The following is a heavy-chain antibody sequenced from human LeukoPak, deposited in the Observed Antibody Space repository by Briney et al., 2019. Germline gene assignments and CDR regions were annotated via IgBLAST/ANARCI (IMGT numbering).Heavy chain of an antibody. CDR1: GYKFTSYW. CDR3: ARSSIAVAGHFDY. D-gene: IGHD6-19*01. CDR2: IYPGDSDT. V-gene: IGHV5-51*01. Sequence: ESLKISCKGSGYKFTSYWIGWVRQMPGKGLEWMGIIYPGDSDTRYSPSFQGQVTISADKSISTAYLQWSSLQASDTAMYYCARSSIAVAGHFDYWGQGTLVTVSS. J-gene: IGHJ4*02.